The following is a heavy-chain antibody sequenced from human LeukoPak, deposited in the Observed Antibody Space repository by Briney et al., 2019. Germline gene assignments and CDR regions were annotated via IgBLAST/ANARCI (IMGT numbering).Heavy chain of an antibody. CDR1: GGTFSSYT. CDR3: ARTWRTALDAFDI. Sequence: SSVKVSCKASGGTFSSYTISWVRQAPGQGLEWMGRIIPILGIANYTQKFQGRVTITADKSTSTAYMELSSLRSEDTAVYYCARTWRTALDAFDIWGKGTTVTVSS. V-gene: IGHV1-69*02. D-gene: IGHD3-3*01. CDR2: IIPILGIA. J-gene: IGHJ3*02.